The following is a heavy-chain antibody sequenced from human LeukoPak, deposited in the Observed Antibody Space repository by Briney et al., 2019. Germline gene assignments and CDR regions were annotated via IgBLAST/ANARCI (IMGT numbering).Heavy chain of an antibody. CDR2: IIPIFGTA. CDR3: ARGTTGTEDAFDI. Sequence: ASVKVSCKASGGTFSSYAISWVRQAPGQGLEWMGGIIPIFGTANYAQKFQGRVTITADESTSTAYMELSSLRSEDTAVYYCARGTTGTEDAFDIWGQGTMVTVSS. CDR1: GGTFSSYA. J-gene: IGHJ3*02. D-gene: IGHD1-1*01. V-gene: IGHV1-69*13.